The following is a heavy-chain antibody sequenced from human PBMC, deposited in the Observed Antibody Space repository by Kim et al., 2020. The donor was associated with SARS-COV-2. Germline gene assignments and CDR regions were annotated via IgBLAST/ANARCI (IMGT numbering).Heavy chain of an antibody. CDR2: INPSGGST. CDR1: GYTFTSYY. J-gene: IGHJ6*02. Sequence: ASVKVSCKASGYTFTSYYMHWVRQAPGQGLEWMGIINPSGGSTSYAQKFQGRVTMTRDTSTSTVYMELSSLRSEDTAVYYCARGGEVELPHYYGMDVWGQGTTVTVSS. CDR3: ARGGEVELPHYYGMDV. V-gene: IGHV1-46*01. D-gene: IGHD1-7*01.